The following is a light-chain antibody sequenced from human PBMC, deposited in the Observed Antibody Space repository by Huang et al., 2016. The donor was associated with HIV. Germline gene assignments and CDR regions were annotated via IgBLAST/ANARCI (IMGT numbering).Light chain of an antibody. J-gene: IGKJ3*01. CDR3: QQRSNWHFT. V-gene: IGKV3-11*01. CDR1: QSVRSS. CDR2: DAS. Sequence: EIVLTQSPATLSLSPGERAPLSCRASQSVRSSLTWYQQKPGQAPRLLIYDASNRATGIPARFSGSGSGTDFTLTISSLEPEDFAVYYCQQRSNWHFTFGPGTKVDIK.